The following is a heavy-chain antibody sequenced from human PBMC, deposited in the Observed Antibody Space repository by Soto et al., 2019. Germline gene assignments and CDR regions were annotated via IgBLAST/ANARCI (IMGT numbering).Heavy chain of an antibody. CDR3: AKDVVSSGWYDGFDS. Sequence: EVQLVESGAGLVQPGRSLRLSCAASGFSFGDYAMQWVRQVPGKGLEWVSSISWNGESIGYADSVKGRFTISRDNGKKSVYLQVNRPRGEDTALYYCAKDVVSSGWYDGFDSWGQGTLVTVS. D-gene: IGHD6-19*01. V-gene: IGHV3-9*01. J-gene: IGHJ4*02. CDR1: GFSFGDYA. CDR2: ISWNGESI.